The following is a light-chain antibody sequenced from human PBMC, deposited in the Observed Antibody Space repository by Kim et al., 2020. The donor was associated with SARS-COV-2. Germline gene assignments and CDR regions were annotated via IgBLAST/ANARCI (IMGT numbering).Light chain of an antibody. Sequence: SASVGDRVTITCRASQSISSYLNWFQQKPGKAPKLLISAASSLQSGVPSRFSGSGSGTDFTLTISSLQPEDFATYYCQQSYGTPYTFGQGTRLEIK. CDR3: QQSYGTPYT. CDR1: QSISSY. V-gene: IGKV1-39*01. CDR2: AAS. J-gene: IGKJ2*01.